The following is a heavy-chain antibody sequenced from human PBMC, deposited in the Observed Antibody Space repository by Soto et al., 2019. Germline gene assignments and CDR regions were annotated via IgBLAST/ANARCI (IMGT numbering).Heavy chain of an antibody. D-gene: IGHD6-13*01. V-gene: IGHV5-51*01. CDR2: IYPGDSDA. Sequence: PGESLKISCKGSGYTFTNFWIGWVRQMPGKGLEWMGIIYPGDSDARYSPSFQGQVTISADKSVSTAYLQWSSLKASDTAIYYCARHFSYSNSCYYYHGVNVWGPGTTVTVSS. J-gene: IGHJ6*02. CDR3: ARHFSYSNSCYYYHGVNV. CDR1: GYTFTNFW.